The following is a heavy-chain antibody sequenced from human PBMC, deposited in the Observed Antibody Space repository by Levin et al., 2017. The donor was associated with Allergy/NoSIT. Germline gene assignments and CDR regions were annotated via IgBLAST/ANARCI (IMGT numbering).Heavy chain of an antibody. D-gene: IGHD6-19*01. CDR3: ARDPATIAVAGMRDPLINYYYGMDV. Sequence: ASVKVSCKASGYTFTSYGISWVRQAPGQGLEWMGWISAYNGNTNYAQKLQGRVTMTTDTSTSTAYMELRSLRSDDTAVYYCARDPATIAVAGMRDPLINYYYGMDVWGQGTTVTVSS. J-gene: IGHJ6*02. CDR2: ISAYNGNT. CDR1: GYTFTSYG. V-gene: IGHV1-18*01.